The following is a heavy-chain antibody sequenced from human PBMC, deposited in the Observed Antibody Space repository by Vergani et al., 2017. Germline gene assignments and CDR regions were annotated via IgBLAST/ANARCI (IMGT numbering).Heavy chain of an antibody. CDR2: ISDGGSNE. Sequence: QVQLVESGGGVVQPGRSLRLSCEASGFAFNNYGIHWVRQAPGKGLEWVAVISDGGSNEHYVDSVKGRFTISRDNSKNTLYLQMNSLRAEDTAVYYCAKDNVPGYYDSSGYCDYWGQGTLVTVSS. CDR3: AKDNVPGYYDSSGYCDY. CDR1: GFAFNNYG. J-gene: IGHJ4*02. V-gene: IGHV3-30*18. D-gene: IGHD3-22*01.